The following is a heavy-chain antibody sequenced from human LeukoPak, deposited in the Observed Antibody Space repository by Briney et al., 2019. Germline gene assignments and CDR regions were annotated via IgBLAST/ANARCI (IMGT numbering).Heavy chain of an antibody. CDR1: GGSISSSSYY. D-gene: IGHD1-14*01. CDR3: ARGRQEPGSRYYYYMDV. J-gene: IGHJ6*03. Sequence: SETLSLTCTVSGGSISSSSYYWGWIRQPPGKGLEWIGSIYYSGSTYYNPSLKSRVTISVDTSKNQFSLKLSSVTAADTAVYYCARGRQEPGSRYYYYMDVWGKGTTVTVSS. V-gene: IGHV4-39*07. CDR2: IYYSGST.